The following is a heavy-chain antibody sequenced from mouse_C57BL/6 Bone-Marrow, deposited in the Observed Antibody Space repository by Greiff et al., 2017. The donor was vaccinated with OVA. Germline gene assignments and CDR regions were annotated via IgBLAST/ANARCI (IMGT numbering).Heavy chain of an antibody. Sequence: DVKLVESGGGLVQPGESLKLSCESNEYEFPSHDMSWVRKTPEKRLELVAAINSDGGSTYYPDTMERRFIISRDNTKKTLYLQMSSLRSEDTALYYCARHEDDGYYLRGMDYWGQGTSVTVSS. V-gene: IGHV5-2*01. J-gene: IGHJ4*01. CDR1: EYEFPSHD. CDR2: INSDGGST. D-gene: IGHD2-3*01. CDR3: ARHEDDGYYLRGMDY.